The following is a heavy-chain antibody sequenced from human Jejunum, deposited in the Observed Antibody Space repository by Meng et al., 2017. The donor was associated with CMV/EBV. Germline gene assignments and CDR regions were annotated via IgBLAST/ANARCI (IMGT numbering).Heavy chain of an antibody. V-gene: IGHV3-64*02. D-gene: IGHD1-26*01. J-gene: IGHJ6*02. CDR2: ISGSGDST. CDR1: FSSYA. CDR3: ARGQGSYGTRYYYYGMDV. Sequence: FSSYAIHWVRQAPGRGMEYGSAISGSGDSTYYADSVKGRFTISRDNSKNTLYLQMGSLRAEDMAVYYCARGQGSYGTRYYYYGMDVWGQGTTVTVSS.